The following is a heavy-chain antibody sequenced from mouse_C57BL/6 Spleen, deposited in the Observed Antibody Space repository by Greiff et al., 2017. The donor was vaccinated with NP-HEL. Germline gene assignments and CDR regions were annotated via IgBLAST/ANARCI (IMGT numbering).Heavy chain of an antibody. V-gene: IGHV3-6*01. CDR3: ARDDDEGYYAMDY. D-gene: IGHD2-3*01. CDR2: ISYDGSN. Sequence: EVQVVESGPGLVKPSQSLSLTCSVTGYSITSGYYWNWIRKFPGNKLEWMGYISYDGSNNYNPSLKNRISITSDTSTNQFFLKLKSVTTEDTATYYCARDDDEGYYAMDYWGQGTSVTVSS. J-gene: IGHJ4*01. CDR1: GYSITSGYY.